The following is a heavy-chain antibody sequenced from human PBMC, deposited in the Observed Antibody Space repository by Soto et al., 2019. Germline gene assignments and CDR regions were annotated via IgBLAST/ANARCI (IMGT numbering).Heavy chain of an antibody. CDR2: IYWDDEK. CDR3: AHRLTWDAFDI. Sequence: QITLKESGPTLVKRTQTLTLTCTFSGFSLSDNGVGVGRIRQPPGKALEWLALIYWDDEKIYSPSLKTRLTITKDTSKNQVLLTMTNMDPVDTATYYCAHRLTWDAFDIWGQGTMVTVSS. J-gene: IGHJ3*02. CDR1: GFSLSDNGVG. D-gene: IGHD1-26*01. V-gene: IGHV2-5*02.